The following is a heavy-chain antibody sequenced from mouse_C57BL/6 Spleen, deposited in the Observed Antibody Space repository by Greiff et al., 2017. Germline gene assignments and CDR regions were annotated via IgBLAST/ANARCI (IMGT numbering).Heavy chain of an antibody. CDR1: GYTFTSYW. V-gene: IGHV1-72*01. D-gene: IGHD3-1*01. CDR3: ARSGFRAYYYDD. CDR2: IDPNSGGT. J-gene: IGHJ2*01. Sequence: QVQLQQPGAELVKPGASVKLSCTASGYTFTSYWMHWVKQRPGRGLEWIGRIDPNSGGTKYNEKFKCKATLTVDKPSSTAYMRLSSLTSEDSAVYYCARSGFRAYYYDDWGQGTTLTVAS.